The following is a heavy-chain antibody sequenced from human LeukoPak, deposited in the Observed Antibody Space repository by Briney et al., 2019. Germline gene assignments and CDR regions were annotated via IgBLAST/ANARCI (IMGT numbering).Heavy chain of an antibody. D-gene: IGHD4-23*01. Sequence: GGSLRLSCAASGFTFSSYEMHWVRQAPGKGLEWVSYISSSATTIYYGDSVKGRFTISRDNAKSSLYLQMNSLRAEDTAVYYCARITVDYYYYLDVWGKGTTVTISS. V-gene: IGHV3-48*03. CDR2: ISSSATTI. CDR3: ARITVDYYYYLDV. J-gene: IGHJ6*03. CDR1: GFTFSSYE.